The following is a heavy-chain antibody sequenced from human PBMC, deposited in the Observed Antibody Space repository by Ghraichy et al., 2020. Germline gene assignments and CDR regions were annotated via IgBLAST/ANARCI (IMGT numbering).Heavy chain of an antibody. Sequence: GESLNISCAASGFTFEDYSMHWVRQAPGKGLEWVSLISWDGEITYYAESVKGRFTISRDNSKNSLYLQMNSLRSEDTALYYCARDLFRGDGYNFIYYSGMDVWGQGTPVTVSS. CDR1: GFTFEDYS. J-gene: IGHJ6*02. CDR2: ISWDGEIT. D-gene: IGHD5-24*01. V-gene: IGHV3-43*01. CDR3: ARDLFRGDGYNFIYYSGMDV.